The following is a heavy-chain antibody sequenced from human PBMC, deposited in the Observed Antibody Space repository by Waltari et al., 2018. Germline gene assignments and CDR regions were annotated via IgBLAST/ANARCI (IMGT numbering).Heavy chain of an antibody. J-gene: IGHJ5*02. V-gene: IGHV4-4*07. CDR3: ARDRAHYDFWSGYYTGDNWFDP. Sequence: QVQLQESGPGLVKPSETLSLTCTVSGGSISSYYWSWIRQPAGKGLEWIGRIYTGGSTNSNPSLRSRVTMSVDTSKNQFSLKLSSVTAADTAVYYCARDRAHYDFWSGYYTGDNWFDPWGQGTLVTVSS. D-gene: IGHD3-3*01. CDR1: GGSISSYY. CDR2: IYTGGST.